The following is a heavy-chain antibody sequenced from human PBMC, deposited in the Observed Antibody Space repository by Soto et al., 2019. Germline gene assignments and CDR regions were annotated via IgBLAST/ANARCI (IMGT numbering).Heavy chain of an antibody. J-gene: IGHJ5*02. CDR2: IYWDDDK. CDR1: GFSLSTSGVG. V-gene: IGHV2-5*02. Sequence: QITLKESGPTLVKPTQTLTLTCTFSGFSLSTSGVGVGWIRQPPGKALEWLALIYWDDDKRYSPSLKSRLTITKDTSKNQVVLTMTNMDPVDTATYYCAHSPRYCISTSCYALADWFDPWGQGTLVTVSS. D-gene: IGHD2-2*01. CDR3: AHSPRYCISTSCYALADWFDP.